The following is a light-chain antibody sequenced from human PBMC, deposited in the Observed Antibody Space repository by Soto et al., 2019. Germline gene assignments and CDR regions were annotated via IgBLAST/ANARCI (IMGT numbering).Light chain of an antibody. CDR2: GAS. V-gene: IGKV3-20*01. CDR3: QQYGSSPLT. J-gene: IGKJ4*01. Sequence: EIVVTRSPATLSVSPGERATLSCRASQSVSSSYLAWYQQKPGQAPRLLIYGASSRATGIPDRFSGSGSGTDFTLTISRLEPEDFAVYYCQQYGSSPLTFGGGTKVDIK. CDR1: QSVSSSY.